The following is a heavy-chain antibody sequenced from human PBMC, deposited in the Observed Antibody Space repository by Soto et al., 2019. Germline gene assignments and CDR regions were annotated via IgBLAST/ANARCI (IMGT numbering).Heavy chain of an antibody. CDR2: IGTGGDA. CDR3: ARGTGAQLMYFDL. J-gene: IGHJ2*01. CDR1: GFTFSNSD. V-gene: IGHV3-13*01. D-gene: IGHD7-27*01. Sequence: EVNLVESGGGLVQPGGSLRLSCAASGFTFSNSDMHWVRQSAGKGLEWLSGIGTGGDAYYPPSVRGRFTISRENAKNSLYMQMHGLRAEDTAVYFCARGTGAQLMYFDLWGRGTLVTVSS.